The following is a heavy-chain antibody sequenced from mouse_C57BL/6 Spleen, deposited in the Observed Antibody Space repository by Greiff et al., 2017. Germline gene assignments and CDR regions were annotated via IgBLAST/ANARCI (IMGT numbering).Heavy chain of an antibody. CDR3: ARTRAMDY. Sequence: VQLQQSGAELVMPGASVKLSCKASGYTFTSYWMHWVKQRPGQGLEWIGELDPSDSYTNYNQKFKGKSTLTVDKSSSTAYMQLSSLTSEDSAVYYCARTRAMDYWGQGTSVTVSS. V-gene: IGHV1-69*01. CDR2: LDPSDSYT. J-gene: IGHJ4*01. CDR1: GYTFTSYW.